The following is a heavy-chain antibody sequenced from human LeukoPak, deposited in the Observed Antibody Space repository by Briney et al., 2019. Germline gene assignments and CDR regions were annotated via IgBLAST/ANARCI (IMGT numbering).Heavy chain of an antibody. CDR1: GGTFSSYA. J-gene: IGHJ4*02. Sequence: ASVKVSCKASGGTFSSYAISWVRQAPGQGLEWMGGIIPIFGTANYAQKFQGRVTITADESTSTAYMELSSLRSGDTAVYYCASGYSYGPYYYFDYWGQGTLVTVSS. CDR2: IIPIFGTA. D-gene: IGHD5-18*01. CDR3: ASGYSYGPYYYFDY. V-gene: IGHV1-69*13.